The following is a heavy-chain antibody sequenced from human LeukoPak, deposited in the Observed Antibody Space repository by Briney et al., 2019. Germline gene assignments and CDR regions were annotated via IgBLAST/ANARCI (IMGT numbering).Heavy chain of an antibody. CDR2: IYPGDSDT. CDR1: GYSFTTFW. CDR3: ARATYSSGVGMDV. J-gene: IGHJ6*02. D-gene: IGHD6-19*01. Sequence: GESLKISCKVSGYSFTTFWIGWVRQMPGKGLEWMGIIYPGDSDTRYSPSFQGQVTISADKSISTAYLRWSSLKASDTAMYYCARATYSSGVGMDVWGQGTTVTVSS. V-gene: IGHV5-51*01.